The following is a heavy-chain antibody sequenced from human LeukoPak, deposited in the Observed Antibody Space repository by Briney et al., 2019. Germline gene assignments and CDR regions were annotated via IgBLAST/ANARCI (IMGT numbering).Heavy chain of an antibody. D-gene: IGHD2-2*01. CDR2: IIPIFGTA. Sequence: GASVKVSCKASGGTFSSYAISWVRQAPGQGLEWMGGIIPIFGTANYAQKLQGRVTMTTDTSTSTAYMELRSLRSDDTAVYYCARDRDRLRQLLMDYWGQGTLVTVSS. CDR1: GGTFSSYA. CDR3: ARDRDRLRQLLMDY. V-gene: IGHV1-69*05. J-gene: IGHJ4*02.